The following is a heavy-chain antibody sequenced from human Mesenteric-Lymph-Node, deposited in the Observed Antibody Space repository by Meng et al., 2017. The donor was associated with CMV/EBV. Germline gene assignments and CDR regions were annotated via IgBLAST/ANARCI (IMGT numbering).Heavy chain of an antibody. CDR3: ARVVHGGIAAAGNLDY. J-gene: IGHJ4*02. CDR2: IYCADSDT. D-gene: IGHD6-13*01. V-gene: IGHV5-51*01. Sequence: GGSLRLSCKGSGYDFTTYWIAWVRQLPGKGLEWMGIIYCADSDTRYSPSFQGQVTISADQSISTAYLPWSSLKASDTAIYYCARVVHGGIAAAGNLDYWGQGTLVTVSS. CDR1: GYDFTTYW.